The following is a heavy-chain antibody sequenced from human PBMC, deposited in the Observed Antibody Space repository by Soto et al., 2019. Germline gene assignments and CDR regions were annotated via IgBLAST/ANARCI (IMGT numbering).Heavy chain of an antibody. CDR2: IYYTGTT. D-gene: IGHD3-22*01. Sequence: SETLSLTCTVSGGSISSYYWSWIRQPPGKGLEWIGYIYYTGTTTYNPSIKSRVTISVDSSKNQFSLNLTSVSAADTAVYYCARRTYYYDSSGYYYWFDPWGQGTLVTVSS. CDR3: ARRTYYYDSSGYYYWFDP. J-gene: IGHJ5*02. CDR1: GGSISSYY. V-gene: IGHV4-59*08.